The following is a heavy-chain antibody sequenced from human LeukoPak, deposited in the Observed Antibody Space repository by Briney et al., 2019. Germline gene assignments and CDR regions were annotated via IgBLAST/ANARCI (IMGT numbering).Heavy chain of an antibody. CDR2: IIPIFGTA. CDR1: GGTFSSYA. V-gene: IGHV1-69*05. CDR3: ARRGGGGYSYGYDAFDI. J-gene: IGHJ3*02. D-gene: IGHD5-18*01. Sequence: SVKVSCKASGGTFSSYAISWVRQAPGQGLEWMGRIIPIFGTANYAQKFQGRVTITTDESTSTAYMELSSLRSEDTAVYYCARRGGGGYSYGYDAFDIWGQGTMVTVS.